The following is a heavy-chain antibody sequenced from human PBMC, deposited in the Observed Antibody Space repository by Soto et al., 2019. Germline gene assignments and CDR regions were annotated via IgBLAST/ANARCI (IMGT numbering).Heavy chain of an antibody. J-gene: IGHJ4*02. CDR2: ISGSGGST. V-gene: IGHV3-23*01. CDR1: GFTFSSYA. CDR3: VKDLGTGNWNYYY. Sequence: LRLSCAASGFTFSSYAMSWVRQAPGKGLEWVSAISGSGGSTYYADSVKGRFTISRDNSKNTLYLQMNSLRAEDTAVYYCVKDLGTGNWNYYYWGQGALVTVSS. D-gene: IGHD1-7*01.